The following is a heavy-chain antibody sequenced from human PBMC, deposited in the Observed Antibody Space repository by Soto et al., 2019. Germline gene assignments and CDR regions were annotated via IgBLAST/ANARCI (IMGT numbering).Heavy chain of an antibody. Sequence: ASVQGSCKASGYTFPSYYMHWVRQAHGQGLEWMGIINPSGGSTSYAQKFQGRVTMTRDTSTSTVYMELSSLRSEDTAVYYCARADYDFWSGYPEDNWFDPWGQGTLVTVSS. V-gene: IGHV1-46*03. CDR3: ARADYDFWSGYPEDNWFDP. D-gene: IGHD3-3*01. CDR2: INPSGGST. CDR1: GYTFPSYY. J-gene: IGHJ5*02.